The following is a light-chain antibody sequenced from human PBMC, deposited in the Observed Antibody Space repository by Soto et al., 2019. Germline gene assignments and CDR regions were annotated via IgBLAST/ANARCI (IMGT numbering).Light chain of an antibody. CDR2: EVS. J-gene: IGLJ2*01. CDR3: SSYTSSSSDVV. CDR1: SSDVGNYNR. Sequence: QSALTQPPSVSGSPGQSVTISCTGTSSDVGNYNRVSWYQQPPGTAPKLIIYEVSNRPSGVPDRFSGSKSGNTASLTISGLQAEDESDYYCSSYTSSSSDVVFGGGTKVTVL. V-gene: IGLV2-18*02.